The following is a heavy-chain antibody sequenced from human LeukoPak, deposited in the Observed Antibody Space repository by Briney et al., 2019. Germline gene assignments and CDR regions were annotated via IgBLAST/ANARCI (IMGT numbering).Heavy chain of an antibody. CDR3: AREVGSSWYYYYYMDV. J-gene: IGHJ6*03. V-gene: IGHV4-39*07. Sequence: PSETLSLTCTVSGGSISNSSYYWGWIRQPPVKGLEWIGTIYYSGNTYCNPSLQSRVTISVDTSKNQFSLKLRSVTAADTALYYCAREVGSSWYYYYYMDVWGKGITVTISS. D-gene: IGHD6-13*01. CDR1: GGSISNSSYY. CDR2: IYYSGNT.